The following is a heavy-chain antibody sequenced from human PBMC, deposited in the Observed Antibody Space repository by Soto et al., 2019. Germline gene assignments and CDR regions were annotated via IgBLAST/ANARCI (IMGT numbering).Heavy chain of an antibody. Sequence: SETLSLTCTVSGGPFSSGVYYWSWIRQHPGKGLEWIGNIDYSGNTNYNPSLKSRGTITVDTSQNQFSLKFRSVTAADTAVYYCARATRDPHYYASSGWWPLDYWGRGTLVTVSS. V-gene: IGHV4-31*03. CDR1: GGPFSSGVYY. D-gene: IGHD3-22*01. CDR3: ARATRDPHYYASSGWWPLDY. J-gene: IGHJ4*02. CDR2: IDYSGNT.